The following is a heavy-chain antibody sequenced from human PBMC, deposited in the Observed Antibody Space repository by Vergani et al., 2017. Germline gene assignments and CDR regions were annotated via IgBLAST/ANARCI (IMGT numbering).Heavy chain of an antibody. V-gene: IGHV3-73*02. CDR1: GFTFSGSA. D-gene: IGHD6-19*01. CDR3: TRQKTNSGWYXRDY. J-gene: IGHJ4*02. CDR2: IRSKANSYAT. Sequence: EVQLVESGGGLVQPGGSLKLSCAASGFTFSGSAMHWVRQASGKGLEWVGRIRSKANSYATAYAASVKGRFTISRDDSKNTAYLQMNSLKTEDTAVYYCTRQKTNSGWYXRDYWGQGTLVTVSS.